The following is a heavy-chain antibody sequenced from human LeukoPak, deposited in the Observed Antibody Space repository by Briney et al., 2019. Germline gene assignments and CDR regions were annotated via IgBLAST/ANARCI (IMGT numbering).Heavy chain of an antibody. CDR3: ARLVRYDILTDYANQLYDAFDI. CDR1: GGSISSYY. CDR2: IYYSGST. D-gene: IGHD3-9*01. Sequence: SETLSLTCTVSGGSISSYYWSWIRQPPGKGLEWIGYIYYSGSTNYNPSLKSRVTISVDTSKNQFSLKLSSVTAADTAVYYCARLVRYDILTDYANQLYDAFDIWGQGTMVTVSS. J-gene: IGHJ3*02. V-gene: IGHV4-59*08.